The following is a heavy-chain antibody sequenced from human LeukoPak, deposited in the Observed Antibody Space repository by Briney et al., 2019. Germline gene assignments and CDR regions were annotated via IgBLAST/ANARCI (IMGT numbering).Heavy chain of an antibody. CDR2: IYHSGST. J-gene: IGHJ4*02. CDR1: GGSISSGGYY. Sequence: SETLSPTCTVSGGSISSGGYYWSWIRQPPGKGLEWIGYIYHSGSTYYNPSLKSRVTISVDRSKNQFSLKLSSVTAADTAVYYCARDSPYGSGPTYYFDYWGQGTLVTVSS. D-gene: IGHD3-10*01. V-gene: IGHV4-30-2*01. CDR3: ARDSPYGSGPTYYFDY.